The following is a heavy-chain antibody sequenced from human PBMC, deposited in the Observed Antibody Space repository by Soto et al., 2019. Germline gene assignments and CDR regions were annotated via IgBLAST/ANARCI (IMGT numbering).Heavy chain of an antibody. CDR1: GYTFSSYE. J-gene: IGHJ6*02. Sequence: SCKASGYTFSSYEMNWVRQAPGKGLEWVSYISSSGSTIYYADSVKGRFTISRDNAKNSLYLQMNSLRAEDTAVYYCARDKGYSSGWDYYYYYGMDVWGQGTTVTVSS. CDR3: ARDKGYSSGWDYYYYYGMDV. CDR2: ISSSGSTI. V-gene: IGHV3-48*03. D-gene: IGHD6-19*01.